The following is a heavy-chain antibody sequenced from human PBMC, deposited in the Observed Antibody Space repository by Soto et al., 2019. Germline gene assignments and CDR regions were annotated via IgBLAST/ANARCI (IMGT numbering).Heavy chain of an antibody. Sequence: QVQLVESGGGVVQPGRSLRLYCAASRFTFSSYGMHWVRQAPGKGLEWVAVISYDESNKYYADSVKGRFTISRDNSKNTLYLQMNSLRAEDTAVYYCTKGVVVITSYFQHWGQGTLVTVSS. V-gene: IGHV3-30*18. CDR2: ISYDESNK. D-gene: IGHD3-22*01. J-gene: IGHJ1*01. CDR3: TKGVVVITSYFQH. CDR1: RFTFSSYG.